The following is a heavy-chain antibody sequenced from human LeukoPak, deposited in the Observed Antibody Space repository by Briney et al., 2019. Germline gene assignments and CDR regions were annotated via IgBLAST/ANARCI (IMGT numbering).Heavy chain of an antibody. J-gene: IGHJ4*02. Sequence: GASVKVSCKASGYTFTSYDINWVRQAPGQGLEWMGWMNPNSGNTGYAQKFQGRVTMTRNTSISTAYMELSSLRSEDTAVYYCARDEGRAYSSSWYSWAYVFDYWGQGTLVTVCS. CDR3: ARDEGRAYSSSWYSWAYVFDY. V-gene: IGHV1-8*01. CDR2: MNPNSGNT. CDR1: GYTFTSYD. D-gene: IGHD6-13*01.